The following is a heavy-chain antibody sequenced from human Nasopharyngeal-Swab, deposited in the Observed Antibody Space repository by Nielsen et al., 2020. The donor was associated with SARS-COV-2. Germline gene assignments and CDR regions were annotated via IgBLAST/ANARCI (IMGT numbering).Heavy chain of an antibody. CDR3: AKLTLASGSADGFDI. Sequence: GESLKISCAASGFSFKNNPMSWVRQAPGKGLQWVSSITDSTTYYTGSVKGRFIISRDTSKNTVFLQMNSLRAEDTAIYYCAKLTLASGSADGFDIWGQGTLVTVSS. CDR2: ITDSTT. V-gene: IGHV3-23*05. J-gene: IGHJ3*02. CDR1: GFSFKNNP. D-gene: IGHD1-14*01.